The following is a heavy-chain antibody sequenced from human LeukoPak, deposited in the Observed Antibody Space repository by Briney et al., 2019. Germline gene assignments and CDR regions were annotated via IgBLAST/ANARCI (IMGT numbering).Heavy chain of an antibody. CDR1: GVSISSSSHL. D-gene: IGHD4-17*01. V-gene: IGHV4-39*07. CDR3: ARWAPYGDYLYSDY. J-gene: IGHJ4*02. CDR2: MYYSGST. Sequence: PSETLSLTCSVSGVSISSSSHLWGWIRQPPGKGLEWIGNMYYSGSTYYNPSLKSRVTISVDTSKPQFSLRLSSVTAADTAVYYCARWAPYGDYLYSDYWGQGSLVTVSS.